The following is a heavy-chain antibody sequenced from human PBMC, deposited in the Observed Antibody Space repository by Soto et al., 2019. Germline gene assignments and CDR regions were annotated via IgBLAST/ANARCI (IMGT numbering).Heavy chain of an antibody. D-gene: IGHD6-13*01. CDR3: AREYSSSWYSNYYYYMDV. V-gene: IGHV3-21*01. CDR2: ISSSSSYI. Sequence: EVQLVESGGGLVKPGGSLRLSCAASGFTFSSYSMNWVRQAPGKGLEWVSSISSSSSYIYYADSVKGRFTISRDNAKNSLYLQMNGLRAEDTAVYYCAREYSSSWYSNYYYYMDVWGKGTTVTVSS. CDR1: GFTFSSYS. J-gene: IGHJ6*03.